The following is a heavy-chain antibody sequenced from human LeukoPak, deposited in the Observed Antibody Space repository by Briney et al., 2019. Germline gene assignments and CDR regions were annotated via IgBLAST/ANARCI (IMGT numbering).Heavy chain of an antibody. CDR2: INHSGST. Sequence: SETLSLTCAVYGGSFSGYYWSWIRQPPGKGLEWIGEINHSGSTNYNPSLKRRVTISVDTSKNQFSLKLSSVTAADTAVYYCARGFEVAQDDILTGYLNNWFDPWGQGTLVTVSS. CDR3: ARGFEVAQDDILTGYLNNWFDP. CDR1: GGSFSGYY. V-gene: IGHV4-34*01. J-gene: IGHJ5*02. D-gene: IGHD3-9*01.